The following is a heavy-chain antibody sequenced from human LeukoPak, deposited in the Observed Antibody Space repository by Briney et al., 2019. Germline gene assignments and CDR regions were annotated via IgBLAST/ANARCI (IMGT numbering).Heavy chain of an antibody. V-gene: IGHV4-59*01. CDR1: GGSISTYY. CDR3: ARGVYIAAAQYGY. Sequence: PSETLSLTCTVSGGSISTYYWSWIRQPPGKGLEWIGYIYYSGTTNYNPSLKSRVTISVDTSKNQFSLKLSSVTAADTAVYYCARGVYIAAAQYGYWGQGTLVTVSS. J-gene: IGHJ4*02. CDR2: IYYSGTT. D-gene: IGHD6-13*01.